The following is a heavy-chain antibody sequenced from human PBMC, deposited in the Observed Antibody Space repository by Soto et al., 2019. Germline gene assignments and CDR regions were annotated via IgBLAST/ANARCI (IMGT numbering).Heavy chain of an antibody. CDR3: ARAGRGGPVYYYYYGMDV. J-gene: IGHJ6*02. CDR2: INAGNGNT. V-gene: IGHV1-3*01. CDR1: GYTFTSYA. Sequence: ASVKVSCKASGYTFTSYAMHWVRQAPGQRLEWMGWINAGNGNTKYSQKFQGRVTITRDTSASTAYMELSSLRSEDTAVYYCARAGRGGPVYYYYYGMDVWGQGTTVTVYS.